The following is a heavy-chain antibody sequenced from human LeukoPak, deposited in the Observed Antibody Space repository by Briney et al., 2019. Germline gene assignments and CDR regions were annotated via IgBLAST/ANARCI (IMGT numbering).Heavy chain of an antibody. Sequence: GESLKISCKGSGYSFTSYWIGWVRQMPGKGLEWMGIIYPGDSDTRYSPSFQGQVTISADKSISTAYLQWSSLKASDTAMYYCARPSAGPDLISAFDIWGQGTMVTVSS. D-gene: IGHD2-21*01. J-gene: IGHJ3*02. V-gene: IGHV5-51*01. CDR3: ARPSAGPDLISAFDI. CDR1: GYSFTSYW. CDR2: IYPGDSDT.